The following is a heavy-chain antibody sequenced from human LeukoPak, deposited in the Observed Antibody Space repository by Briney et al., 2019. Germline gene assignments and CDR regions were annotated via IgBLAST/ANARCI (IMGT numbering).Heavy chain of an antibody. CDR2: INHSGST. V-gene: IGHV4-34*01. CDR1: GGSFSGYY. Sequence: PSETLSLTCAVYGGSFSGYYWSWIRQPPGKGLEWIGEINHSGSTNYNPSLKSRVTISVDMSKNQFSLKLSSVTAADTAVYYCARHRWELLTFDAFDIWGQGTMVTVSS. J-gene: IGHJ3*02. CDR3: ARHRWELLTFDAFDI. D-gene: IGHD1-26*01.